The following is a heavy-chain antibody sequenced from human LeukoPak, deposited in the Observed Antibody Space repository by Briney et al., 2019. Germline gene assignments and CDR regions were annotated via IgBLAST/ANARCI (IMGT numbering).Heavy chain of an antibody. CDR2: ISTSSGTT. V-gene: IGHV3-48*02. CDR1: GFTFSSYG. CDR3: ARGRGWYFDL. J-gene: IGHJ2*01. D-gene: IGHD3-10*01. Sequence: GGSLRLSCVASGFTFSSYGMNWVRQAPGKGLEWVSFISTSSGTTYYADSVKGRFTISRDNAKNSLYLQMNSLRDEDTAVYYCARGRGWYFDLWGRGTLVTVSS.